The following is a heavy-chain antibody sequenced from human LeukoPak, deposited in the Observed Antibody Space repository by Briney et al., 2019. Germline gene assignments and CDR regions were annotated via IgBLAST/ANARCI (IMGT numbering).Heavy chain of an antibody. CDR3: VRSRGYFHC. J-gene: IGHJ4*02. Sequence: GGSLRLSCAASGLTFSSSWLHWVRQGPRKGLLWVSRINNDGSTFYADSVKGRFTLSRDSDKNTLYLQMNSLRVEDTAVYYCVRSRGYFHCWGQGTLVPVSS. CDR1: GLTFSSSW. CDR2: INNDGST. V-gene: IGHV3-74*01.